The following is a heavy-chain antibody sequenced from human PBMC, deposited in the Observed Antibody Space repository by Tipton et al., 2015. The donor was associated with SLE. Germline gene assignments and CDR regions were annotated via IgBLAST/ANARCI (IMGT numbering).Heavy chain of an antibody. D-gene: IGHD3-3*01. CDR3: AKDLGPEGVLGVVMRPVDT. CDR2: IWYDGSYR. Sequence: SLRLSCAASGFTFRDFAMHWVRQAPDKGLEWVAIIWYDGSYRYYSDSVKGRFTISRDNSKNTLYLQMNSLRPEDTAVYYCAKDLGPEGVLGVVMRPVDTWGQGTLVTVS. J-gene: IGHJ5*02. V-gene: IGHV3-33*06. CDR1: GFTFRDFA.